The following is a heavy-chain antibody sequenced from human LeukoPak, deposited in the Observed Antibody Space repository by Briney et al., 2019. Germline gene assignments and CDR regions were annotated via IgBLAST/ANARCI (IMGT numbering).Heavy chain of an antibody. Sequence: SVKVSCKASGGTFGSYAISWVRQAPGQGLEWMGGIIPIFGTANYAQKFQGRVTITADESTSTAYMELSSLRSEDTAVYYCARAPGYSSGWKYNWFDPWGQGTLVTVSS. D-gene: IGHD6-19*01. V-gene: IGHV1-69*13. CDR1: GGTFGSYA. CDR3: ARAPGYSSGWKYNWFDP. J-gene: IGHJ5*02. CDR2: IIPIFGTA.